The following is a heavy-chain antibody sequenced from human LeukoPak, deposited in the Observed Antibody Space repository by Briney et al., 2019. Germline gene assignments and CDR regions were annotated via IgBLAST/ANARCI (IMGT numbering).Heavy chain of an antibody. CDR3: ARYHGGLDY. CDR2: IYYRGST. D-gene: IGHD4-23*01. V-gene: IGHV4-59*11. J-gene: IGHJ4*02. CDR1: GVSISSHY. Sequence: SETLSLTCTVSGVSISSHYWSWIRQPPGKGLEWIGYIYYRGSTNCNPSLKNRVTLSVDTSKNQYSLKLSSVTAADTAVYYCARYHGGLDYWGQGTLVTVSS.